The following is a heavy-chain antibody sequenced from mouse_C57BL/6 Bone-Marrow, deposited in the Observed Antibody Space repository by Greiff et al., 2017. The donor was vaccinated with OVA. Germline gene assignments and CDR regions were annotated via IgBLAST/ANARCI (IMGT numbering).Heavy chain of an antibody. J-gene: IGHJ2*01. CDR2: IYPSDSET. CDR3: ARSFDY. Sequence: QVQLKQPGAELVRPGSSVKLSCKASGYTFTSYWMDWVKQRPGQGLEWIGNIYPSDSETHYNQKFKDKATLTVDKSSSTAYMQLSSLTSEDSAVYCCARSFDYWGQGTTLTVSA. V-gene: IGHV1-61*01. CDR1: GYTFTSYW.